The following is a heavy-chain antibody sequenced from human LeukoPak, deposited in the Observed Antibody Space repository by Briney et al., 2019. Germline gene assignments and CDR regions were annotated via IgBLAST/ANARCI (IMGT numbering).Heavy chain of an antibody. Sequence: SQTLSLTCTVSGGSISSGSYYWSWIRQPAGKGLEWIGRIYTSGSTNYNPSLKSRVTISVDTSKNQFSLKLSSVTAADTAVYYCARIPSEEITIFGVVIEEENDYWGQGTLVTVSS. J-gene: IGHJ4*02. CDR2: IYTSGST. V-gene: IGHV4-61*02. CDR3: ARIPSEEITIFGVVIEEENDY. D-gene: IGHD3-3*01. CDR1: GGSISSGSYY.